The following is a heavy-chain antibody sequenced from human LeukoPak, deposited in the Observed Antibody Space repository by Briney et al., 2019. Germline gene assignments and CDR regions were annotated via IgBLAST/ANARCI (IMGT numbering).Heavy chain of an antibody. CDR2: IYTSGIT. Sequence: PSETLSLTCTVSGGSITSGTYYWSWIPQSAGKGLGWIGRIYTSGITDYNPSLKSRVAISLDTSNNHFSLRLGSVTAADTAVYYCARSRARYYNSRGYYPDSWGQGTLVTVSS. V-gene: IGHV4-61*02. J-gene: IGHJ4*02. CDR3: ARSRARYYNSRGYYPDS. CDR1: GGSITSGTYY. D-gene: IGHD3-22*01.